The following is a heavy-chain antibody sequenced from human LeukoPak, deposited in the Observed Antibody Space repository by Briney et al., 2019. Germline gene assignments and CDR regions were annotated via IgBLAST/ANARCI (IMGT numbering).Heavy chain of an antibody. D-gene: IGHD5-18*01. J-gene: IGHJ6*02. CDR1: GGSISSSSYY. CDR3: ARDREGPYREDTAMDIYYYYGMDV. V-gene: IGHV4-39*07. Sequence: KPSETLSLTCTVSGGSISSSSYYWGWIRQPPGKGLEWIGSIYYSGSTYYNPSLKSRVTISVDTSKNQFSLKLSSVTAADTAVYYCARDREGPYREDTAMDIYYYYGMDVWGQGTTVTVSS. CDR2: IYYSGST.